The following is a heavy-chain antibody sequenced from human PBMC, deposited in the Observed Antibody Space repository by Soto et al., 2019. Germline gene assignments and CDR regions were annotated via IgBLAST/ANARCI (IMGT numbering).Heavy chain of an antibody. CDR3: ASSYGSGYRAFDY. J-gene: IGHJ4*02. CDR2: VNPIVSMS. V-gene: IGHV1-69*02. Sequence: QVQLMQSGAEVKRPGSSVKVSCKASVDTFNFYSINWVRQAPGLGLEWMGRVNPIVSMSNYAQKFQGRVTMTADKFTSKAYIELSSLRSEEKAIYYCASSYGSGYRAFDYWGQGALVTVSS. D-gene: IGHD3-10*01. CDR1: VDTFNFYS.